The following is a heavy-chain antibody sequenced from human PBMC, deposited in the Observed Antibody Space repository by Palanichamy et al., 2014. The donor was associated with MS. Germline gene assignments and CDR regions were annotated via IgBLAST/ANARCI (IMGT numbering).Heavy chain of an antibody. V-gene: IGHV1-46*01. CDR2: INTNNGDT. D-gene: IGHD3-10*01. J-gene: IGHJ4*02. CDR3: ARELGAAYYFDY. CDR1: GYTFTHYH. Sequence: QVQLVQSGADVKKTGASVKVSCKASGYTFTHYHMHWVRQAPGQGLEWMGMINTNNGDTAYAQKFRGRVTLTRDTSTSTVYMELSSLKSEDTAMYYCARELGAAYYFDYWGQGTLVTVSS.